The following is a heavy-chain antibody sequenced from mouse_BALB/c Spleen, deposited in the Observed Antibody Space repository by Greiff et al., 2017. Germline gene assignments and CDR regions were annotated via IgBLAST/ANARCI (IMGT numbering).Heavy chain of an antibody. V-gene: IGHV14-4*02. CDR1: GFNIKDYY. CDR2: IDPENGDT. CDR3: NADPYAMDY. Sequence: EVKVVESGAELVRSGASVKLSCTASGFNIKDYYMHWVKQRPEQGLEWIGWIDPENGDTEYAPKFQGKATMTADTSSNTAYLQLSSLTSEDTAVYYFNADPYAMDYWGQGTSVTVSS. J-gene: IGHJ4*01.